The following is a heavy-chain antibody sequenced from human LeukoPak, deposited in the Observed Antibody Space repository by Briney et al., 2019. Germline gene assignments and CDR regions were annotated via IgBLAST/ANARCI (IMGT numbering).Heavy chain of an antibody. D-gene: IGHD2/OR15-2a*01. Sequence: GGSLRLSCEASGFRLDNYWMTWVRQAPGKGLEWVADINEDGSKIYSLDSVKGRFTISRDNAKNSLSLQLNTLRAEDTAVYYCAKYVSAKGPPYALGVWGQGTTVTVSS. CDR3: AKYVSAKGPPYALGV. J-gene: IGHJ6*02. CDR2: INEDGSKI. V-gene: IGHV3-7*05. CDR1: GFRLDNYW.